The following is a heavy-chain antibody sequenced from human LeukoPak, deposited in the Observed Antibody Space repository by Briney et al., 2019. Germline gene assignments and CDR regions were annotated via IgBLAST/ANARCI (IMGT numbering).Heavy chain of an antibody. CDR2: INPSGGST. J-gene: IGHJ5*02. V-gene: IGHV1-46*01. CDR3: ARDLYCSGGSCSNWFDP. CDR1: GYTFTSYY. D-gene: IGHD2-15*01. Sequence: ASVKVSRKASGYTFTSYYMHWVRQAPGQGLEWMGIINPSGGSTSYAQKFQGRVTMTRDTSTSTVYMELSSLRSEDTAVYYCARDLYCSGGSCSNWFDPWGQGTLVTVSS.